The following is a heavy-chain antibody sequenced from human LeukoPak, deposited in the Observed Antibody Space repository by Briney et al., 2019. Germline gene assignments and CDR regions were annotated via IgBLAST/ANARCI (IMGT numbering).Heavy chain of an antibody. V-gene: IGHV3-30-3*01. Sequence: GGSLRLSCAASGFTFSSYAMHWVRQAPGKGLKWVAVISYDGSNKYYADSVKGRFTISRDNSKNTLYLQMNSLRAEDTAVYYCARGKGFYYYGMDVWGQGTTVTVSS. J-gene: IGHJ6*02. CDR3: ARGKGFYYYGMDV. CDR2: ISYDGSNK. CDR1: GFTFSSYA.